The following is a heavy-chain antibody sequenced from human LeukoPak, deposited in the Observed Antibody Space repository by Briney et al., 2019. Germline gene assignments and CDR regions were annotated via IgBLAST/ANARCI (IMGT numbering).Heavy chain of an antibody. V-gene: IGHV3-48*01. D-gene: IGHD3-10*01. CDR2: ISSSSSTI. CDR1: GFTFSSYS. Sequence: GGSLRLSCAASGFTFSSYSMNWVRQAPGKGLEWVSYISSSSSTIYYADSVKGRFTISRDNSKKTLDLQMHSLRAEDTAIYYCAKASVWTMVRVVSYFDEWGQGIQVTVPS. CDR3: AKASVWTMVRVVSYFDE. J-gene: IGHJ4*02.